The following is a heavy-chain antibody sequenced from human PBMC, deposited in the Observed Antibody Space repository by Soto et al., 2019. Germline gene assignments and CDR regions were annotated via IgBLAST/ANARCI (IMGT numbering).Heavy chain of an antibody. V-gene: IGHV4-39*01. CDR1: GGSIRSSTYY. CDR2: IYYSGNT. D-gene: IGHD3-10*01. Sequence: PSETLSLTCTVSGGSIRSSTYYWVWIRQPPGKGLEWIGSIYYSGNTYYNPSLKSRVTISVDTSKNQFSLKLSSVTAADTAVYYCARSYYYDPGSYYNGFDYWGQGTLVTVSS. J-gene: IGHJ4*02. CDR3: ARSYYYDPGSYYNGFDY.